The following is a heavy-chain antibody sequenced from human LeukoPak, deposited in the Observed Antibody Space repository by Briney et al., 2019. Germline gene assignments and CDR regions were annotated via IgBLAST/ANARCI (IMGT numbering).Heavy chain of an antibody. J-gene: IGHJ4*02. Sequence: PGGSLRFSCAASGFTFISYGMHWVRQAPGKGLEWVAGVWVDGSKKSYADSVKGRFTISRDSSKNTRSLQMNSLRSEDTAVYYCARGYGNSGYNYFDYWGQGTLLTVSS. CDR3: ARGYGNSGYNYFDY. CDR1: GFTFISYG. V-gene: IGHV3-33*01. CDR2: VWVDGSKK. D-gene: IGHD2/OR15-2a*01.